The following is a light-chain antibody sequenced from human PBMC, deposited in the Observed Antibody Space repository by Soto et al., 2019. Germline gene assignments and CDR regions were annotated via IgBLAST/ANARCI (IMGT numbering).Light chain of an antibody. V-gene: IGKV1-27*01. CDR3: QRYNSVPVA. J-gene: IGKJ5*01. Sequence: IQMTQSPSSLSASVGDSVTITCRASQDVGIYLAWYQQRPGTVPKLLIYSASTLQSGFPSRFSGSGSGTDVTLTISSLQPDDGATYYCQRYNSVPVAFGQGPRLEIQ. CDR1: QDVGIY. CDR2: SAS.